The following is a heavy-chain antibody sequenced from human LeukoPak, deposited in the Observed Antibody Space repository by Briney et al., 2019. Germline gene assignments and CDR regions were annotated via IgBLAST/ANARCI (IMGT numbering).Heavy chain of an antibody. J-gene: IGHJ5*02. CDR2: IYYSGST. CDR1: GGSISSYY. V-gene: IGHV4-59*12. Sequence: SETLSLTCTVSGGSISSYYWSWVRQPPGKGVGWGGYIYYSGSTNYNPSPKSRGTISVDTSKNHFSLKLSSVTAADTAVYYCAREGYYDILTGYRHNWFDPWGQGTLLTVSS. D-gene: IGHD3-9*01. CDR3: AREGYYDILTGYRHNWFDP.